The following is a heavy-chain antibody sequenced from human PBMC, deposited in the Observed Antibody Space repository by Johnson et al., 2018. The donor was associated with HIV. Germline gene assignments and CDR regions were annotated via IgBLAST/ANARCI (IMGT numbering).Heavy chain of an antibody. CDR3: ARERWSAYYGAFDI. CDR2: ISWNSGCI. D-gene: IGHD3-3*01. V-gene: IGHV3-9*01. J-gene: IGHJ3*02. Sequence: VHLVESGGGVVQPGRSLRLSCAASGFTFSSYGMHWVRQAPGKGLEWVSSISWNSGCIGYADSVKGRFTISRDNAKNSLYLQMNSLRPEDTAVYYCARERWSAYYGAFDIWGHGTLVTVSS. CDR1: GFTFSSYG.